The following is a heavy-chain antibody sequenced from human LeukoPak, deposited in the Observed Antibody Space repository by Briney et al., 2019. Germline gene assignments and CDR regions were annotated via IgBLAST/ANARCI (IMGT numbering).Heavy chain of an antibody. V-gene: IGHV1-46*01. CDR1: GYTFTSYY. J-gene: IGHJ6*03. CDR2: INPSGGST. D-gene: IGHD2-2*01. CDR3: ARDSAPTYCSSTSCYPVSYYYYYMDV. Sequence: GASVKVSCKASGYTFTSYYMHWVRQAPGQGLEWMGIINPSGGSTSYAQKFQGRVTMTRDTSTSTVYMELSSLRSEDTAVYYCARDSAPTYCSSTSCYPVSYYYYYMDVWGKGTTVTVSS.